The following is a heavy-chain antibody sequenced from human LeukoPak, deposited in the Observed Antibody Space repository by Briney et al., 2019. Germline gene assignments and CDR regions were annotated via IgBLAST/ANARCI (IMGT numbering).Heavy chain of an antibody. CDR2: IKQDGSEK. Sequence: GGSLRLSCAASGFTFSSYWMSWVRQAPGKGLEWVANIKQDGSEKYYVDSVKGRFTISRDNAKNPLYLQMNSLRAEDTAVYYCARVGAVTDGAFDIWGQGTMVTVSS. CDR1: GFTFSSYW. J-gene: IGHJ3*02. CDR3: ARVGAVTDGAFDI. V-gene: IGHV3-7*01. D-gene: IGHD4-17*01.